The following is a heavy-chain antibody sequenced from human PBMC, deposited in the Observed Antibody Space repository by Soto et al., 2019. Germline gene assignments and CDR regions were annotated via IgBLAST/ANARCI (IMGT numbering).Heavy chain of an antibody. D-gene: IGHD3-3*01. V-gene: IGHV3-9*01. CDR1: GFTFDDYA. CDR3: AKEGGHLRSGLDY. Sequence: GGSLRLSCAASGFTFDDYAMHWVRQAPGKGLEWVSGISWNSGSIGYADSVKGRFTISRDNAKNSLYLQINSLRAEDTALYYCAKEGGHLRSGLDYWGQGTLVTVSS. CDR2: ISWNSGSI. J-gene: IGHJ4*02.